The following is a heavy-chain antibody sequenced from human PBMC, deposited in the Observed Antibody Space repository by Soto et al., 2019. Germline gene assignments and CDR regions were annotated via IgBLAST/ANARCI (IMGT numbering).Heavy chain of an antibody. J-gene: IGHJ4*02. CDR2: INHSGST. CDR1: EGKFIGYD. Sequence: LVIHSLSYTVDEGKFIGYDWSWIRQNPGKGLEWIGEINHSGSTSYNPSLNSRVTTSVDTSKNQFSLRLSSVTAADTAIYYCARRYCSHSYCSFFAFWGRRTLVPGS. D-gene: IGHD2-15*01. V-gene: IGHV4-34*01. CDR3: ARRYCSHSYCSFFAF.